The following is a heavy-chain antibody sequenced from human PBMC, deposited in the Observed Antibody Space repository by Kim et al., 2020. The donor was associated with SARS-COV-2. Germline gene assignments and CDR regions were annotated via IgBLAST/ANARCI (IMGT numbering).Heavy chain of an antibody. CDR3: AGKLGYCTNGACYFDY. CDR1: GGSISSSTYY. CDR2: IYYSGST. J-gene: IGHJ4*02. D-gene: IGHD2-8*01. Sequence: SETLSLTCTVSGGSISSSTYYWGWIRQPPGKGLEWIASIYYSGSTYYNPSLKSRVTISVDTSRNQFSLKLSSVTAADTAVYYCAGKLGYCTNGACYFDYWGQGTLVTVSS. V-gene: IGHV4-39*01.